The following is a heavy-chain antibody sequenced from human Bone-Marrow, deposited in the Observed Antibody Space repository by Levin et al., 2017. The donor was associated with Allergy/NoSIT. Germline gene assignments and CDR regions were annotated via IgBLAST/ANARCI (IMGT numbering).Heavy chain of an antibody. CDR1: GFTFSNAW. V-gene: IGHV3-15*07. CDR3: TTDFNGDYDILTGYPPTGAFDI. CDR2: IKSKTDGGTT. D-gene: IGHD3-9*01. Sequence: GGSLRLSCAASGFTFSNAWMNWVRQAPGKGLEWVGRIKSKTDGGTTDYAAPVKGRFTISRDDSKNTLYLQMNSLKTEDTAVYYCTTDFNGDYDILTGYPPTGAFDIWGQGTMVTVSS. J-gene: IGHJ3*02.